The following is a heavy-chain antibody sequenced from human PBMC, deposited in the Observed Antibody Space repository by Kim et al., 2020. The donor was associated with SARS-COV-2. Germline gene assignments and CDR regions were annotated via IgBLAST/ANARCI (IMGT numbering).Heavy chain of an antibody. Sequence: RFTSSRDNAKNTLYLQMNSLRAEDTAVYYCASSEIFGVVIPLEYYYGMDVWGQGTTVTVSS. J-gene: IGHJ6*02. CDR3: ASSEIFGVVIPLEYYYGMDV. V-gene: IGHV3-74*01. D-gene: IGHD3-3*01.